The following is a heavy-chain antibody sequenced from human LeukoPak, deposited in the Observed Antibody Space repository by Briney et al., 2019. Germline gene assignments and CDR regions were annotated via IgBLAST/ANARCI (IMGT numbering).Heavy chain of an antibody. V-gene: IGHV3-15*01. CDR2: IKSKTDGGTI. J-gene: IGHJ6*03. CDR1: GFTFSNAW. D-gene: IGHD2-2*01. Sequence: GGSLRLSCAASGFTFSNAWMSWVRQAPGKGLEWVGRIKSKTDGGTIDYAAPVKGRFTISRDDSKNTLYLQMNSLKTEDTAVYYCTTGLPAITNYYYYYYMDVWGKGTTVTVSS. CDR3: TTGLPAITNYYYYYYMDV.